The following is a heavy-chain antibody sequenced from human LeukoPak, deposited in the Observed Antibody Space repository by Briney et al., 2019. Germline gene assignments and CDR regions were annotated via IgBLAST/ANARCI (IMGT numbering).Heavy chain of an antibody. D-gene: IGHD3-9*01. V-gene: IGHV1-69*01. J-gene: IGHJ4*02. CDR1: GGTSSSYA. CDR2: IIPIFGTA. Sequence: SVKVSCKASGGTSSSYAISWVRQAPGQGLEWMGGIIPIFGTANYAQKFQGRVTITADESTSTAYMELSSLRSEDTAVYYCARDYDILTGYYYFDYWGQGTLVTVSS. CDR3: ARDYDILTGYYYFDY.